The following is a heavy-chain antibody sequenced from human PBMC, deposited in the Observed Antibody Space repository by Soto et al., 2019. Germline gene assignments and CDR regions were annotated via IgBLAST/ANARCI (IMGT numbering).Heavy chain of an antibody. Sequence: QVQLVQSGADLKKPGASVKVSCKTSGYTFSGHFLQWVRQAPGAGPEWMGWINADTGNTNYAQKFEGRVTMTRDMCSSTAYMELTRLTVEATALYFCARAGSYCSGGSCSFAYWGQGSLVTVSS. J-gene: IGHJ4*02. V-gene: IGHV1-2*02. D-gene: IGHD2-15*01. CDR3: ARAGSYCSGGSCSFAY. CDR1: GYTFSGHF. CDR2: INADTGNT.